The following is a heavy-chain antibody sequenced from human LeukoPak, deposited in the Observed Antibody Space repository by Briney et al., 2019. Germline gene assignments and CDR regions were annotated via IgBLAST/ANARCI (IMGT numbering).Heavy chain of an antibody. CDR3: ARDKYDREGKYFDY. V-gene: IGHV3-53*01. CDR1: GFTVSDNY. Sequence: PGGSLRLSCAASGFTVSDNYMTWVRQAPGKGLERVSVIYSGGSTFYADSVKGRFTISRDNSKNTVFLQINSLRAEDTAIYYCARDKYDREGKYFDYWGQGTLVTVSS. J-gene: IGHJ4*02. D-gene: IGHD3-22*01. CDR2: IYSGGST.